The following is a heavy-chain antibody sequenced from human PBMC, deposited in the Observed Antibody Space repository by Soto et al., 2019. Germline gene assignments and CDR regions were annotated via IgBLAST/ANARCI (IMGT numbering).Heavy chain of an antibody. V-gene: IGHV4-30-4*01. CDR3: ASYDFNAFDI. CDR2: IYYSGST. D-gene: IGHD3-3*01. Sequence: SETLSLTCTVSGGSISSGDYYWSWIRQPPGKGLEWIGYIYYSGSTYYNPSLKSRVTISVDTSKNEFSLKLSSVTAADTAVYYCASYDFNAFDIWGQGTMVTVSS. J-gene: IGHJ3*02. CDR1: GGSISSGDYY.